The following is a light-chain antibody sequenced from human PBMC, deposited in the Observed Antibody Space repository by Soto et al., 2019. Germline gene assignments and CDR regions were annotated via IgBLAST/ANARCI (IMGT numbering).Light chain of an antibody. Sequence: EILLTHSPATLSLSPGERATLSCRASQTIGRNYLAWYQQKPGQAPRLLIFSTSTRATGIPERFSGSGSGTDFTLTISRLEPEDFAVYYCQQYGTSPRTFGQGTKVDIK. J-gene: IGKJ1*01. CDR3: QQYGTSPRT. CDR2: STS. CDR1: QTIGRNY. V-gene: IGKV3-20*01.